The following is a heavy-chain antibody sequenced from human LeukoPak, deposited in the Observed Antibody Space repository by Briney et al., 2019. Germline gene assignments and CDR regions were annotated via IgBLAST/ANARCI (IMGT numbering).Heavy chain of an antibody. CDR1: GFTFSSYA. D-gene: IGHD3-10*01. CDR3: ASYYGSGSYYFDY. CDR2: ISGSGGST. Sequence: GGSLRLSCAASGFTFSSYAMSWVRQAPGKGLEWVSAISGSGGSTYYADSVKGRFTISRDNSKNTLYLQMNSLRAEDTAVYYCASYYGSGSYYFDYWGQGTLVTVSS. V-gene: IGHV3-23*01. J-gene: IGHJ4*02.